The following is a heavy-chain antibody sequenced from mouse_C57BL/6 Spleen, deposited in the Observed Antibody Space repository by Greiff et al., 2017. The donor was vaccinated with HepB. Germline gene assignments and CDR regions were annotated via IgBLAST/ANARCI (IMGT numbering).Heavy chain of an antibody. V-gene: IGHV10-1*01. J-gene: IGHJ4*01. CDR3: VDYAMDY. CDR1: GFSFNTYA. CDR2: IRSKSNNYAT. Sequence: GSLKLSCAASGFSFNTYAMNWVRQAPGKGLEWVARIRSKSNNYATYYADSVKDRFTISRDDSESMLYLQMNNLKTEDTAMYYCVDYAMDYWGQGTSVTVSS.